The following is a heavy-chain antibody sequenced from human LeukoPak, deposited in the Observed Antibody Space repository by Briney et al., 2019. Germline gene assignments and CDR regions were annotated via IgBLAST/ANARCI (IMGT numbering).Heavy chain of an antibody. Sequence: GGSLRLFCAASGFTFDDYGMSWVRQAPGKGLEWVSGINWNGGSTGYADSVKGRFTISRDNAKNSLYLQMNSLRAEDTALYYCARVEYYDILTGYYNGYWGQGTLVTVSS. CDR3: ARVEYYDILTGYYNGY. D-gene: IGHD3-9*01. V-gene: IGHV3-20*04. J-gene: IGHJ4*02. CDR1: GFTFDDYG. CDR2: INWNGGST.